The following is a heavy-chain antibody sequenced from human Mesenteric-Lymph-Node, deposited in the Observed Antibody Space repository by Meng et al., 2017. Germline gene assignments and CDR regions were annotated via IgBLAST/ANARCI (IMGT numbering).Heavy chain of an antibody. V-gene: IGHV3-48*03. CDR2: INVGGSPT. J-gene: IGHJ4*02. CDR1: GFTFSSYA. D-gene: IGHD6-6*01. Sequence: GESLKISCAASGFTFSSYAMSWVRQAPGKGLEWVSKINVGGSPTHYLDSVTGRFTTSRDDAKNSLYLQMDSLRVEDTAVYYCVRGSPHDSWGQGTLVTVSS. CDR3: VRGSPHDS.